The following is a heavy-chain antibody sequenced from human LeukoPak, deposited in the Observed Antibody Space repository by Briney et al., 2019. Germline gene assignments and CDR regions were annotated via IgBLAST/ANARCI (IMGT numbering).Heavy chain of an antibody. J-gene: IGHJ4*02. CDR1: GFTFSSYA. V-gene: IGHV3-30-3*01. CDR3: ARGPTYYDFWSGFDY. CDR2: ISYDGSNK. Sequence: GGSLRLSCAASGFTFSSYAMHWVRQAPGKGLEWVAVISYDGSNKYYADSVKGRFTISRDNSKNTLYLQMNSLRAEDTAVYYCARGPTYYDFWSGFDYWGQGTLVTVSS. D-gene: IGHD3-3*01.